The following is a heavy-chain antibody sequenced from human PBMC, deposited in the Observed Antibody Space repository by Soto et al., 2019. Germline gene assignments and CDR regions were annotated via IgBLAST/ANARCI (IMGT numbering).Heavy chain of an antibody. D-gene: IGHD1-26*01. CDR2: ISTYSGST. V-gene: IGHV1-18*01. Sequence: QVQLVQSGGEVMKPGASVNVSCKASGYTFNSYGVTWVRQAPGQGVEWMGWISTYSGSTNYAQKYQGRVTMTTDTSTTTAYMELRSLRSDDTAVYYCARGGTYSDVDYWGQGTLVTVSS. CDR1: GYTFNSYG. J-gene: IGHJ4*02. CDR3: ARGGTYSDVDY.